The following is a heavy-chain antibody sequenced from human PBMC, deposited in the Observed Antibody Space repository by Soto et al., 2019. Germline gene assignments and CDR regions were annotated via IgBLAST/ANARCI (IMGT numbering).Heavy chain of an antibody. CDR2: IIPIFGTA. D-gene: IGHD2-2*02. CDR3: ARYHYCSSTSCYTYYYYGMDV. V-gene: IGHV1-69*01. Sequence: QVQLVQSGAEVKKPGSSVKVSCKASGGTFSSYAISWVRQAPGQGLEWMGGIIPIFGTANYAQKFQGRVTITADESKSTAYMELSSLRSEDTAVYYCARYHYCSSTSCYTYYYYGMDVWGQGTTVTVSS. J-gene: IGHJ6*02. CDR1: GGTFSSYA.